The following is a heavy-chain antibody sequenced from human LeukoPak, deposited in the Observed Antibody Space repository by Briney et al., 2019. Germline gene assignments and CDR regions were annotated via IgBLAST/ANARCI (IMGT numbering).Heavy chain of an antibody. CDR3: ARGNWEVITPDY. CDR2: IYYSGST. D-gene: IGHD3-22*01. Sequence: SETLSLTCTVSGGSISTYYWSWIRQPPGKGLEWIGYIYYSGSTNYNPSLKSRVTISIDTSKNQFSLKLGSVTAADTAVYYCARGNWEVITPDYWGQGTLVTVSS. V-gene: IGHV4-59*01. CDR1: GGSISTYY. J-gene: IGHJ4*02.